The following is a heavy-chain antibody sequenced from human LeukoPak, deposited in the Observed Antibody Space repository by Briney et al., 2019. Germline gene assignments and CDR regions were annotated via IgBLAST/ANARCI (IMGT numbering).Heavy chain of an antibody. Sequence: GRSLRLSCAASGFTFDDYAMHWVRQAPGKGLEWVSGISWNSGSIGYADSVKGRFTISRDNAKNSLYLQMNSLRAGDTALYYCAKDKGLNPAYYDYWGQGTLVTVSS. V-gene: IGHV3-9*01. D-gene: IGHD2-21*01. CDR1: GFTFDDYA. CDR2: ISWNSGSI. J-gene: IGHJ4*02. CDR3: AKDKGLNPAYYDY.